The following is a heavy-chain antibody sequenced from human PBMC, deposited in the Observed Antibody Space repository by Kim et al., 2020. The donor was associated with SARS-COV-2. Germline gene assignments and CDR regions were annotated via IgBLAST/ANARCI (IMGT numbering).Heavy chain of an antibody. J-gene: IGHJ4*02. CDR3: AREEKASLFDY. Sequence: KDYADSVKGRFTISRDNSKNTLYLQMNSLRAEDTAVYYCAREEKASLFDYWGQGTLVTVSS. V-gene: IGHV3-33*01. CDR2: K. D-gene: IGHD2-2*01.